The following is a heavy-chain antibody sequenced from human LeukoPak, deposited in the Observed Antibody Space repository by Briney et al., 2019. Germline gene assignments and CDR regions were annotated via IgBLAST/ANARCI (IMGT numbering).Heavy chain of an antibody. D-gene: IGHD3-16*01. CDR1: GGSISSSNW. CDR2: IYHSGST. Sequence: SETLSLTCAVSGGSISSSNWWSWVRQPPGKGLEWIGEIYHSGSTNYNPSLKSRVTISVDKSKNQFSLKLSSVTAADSAVYYCARRSQENGLITANNWFDPWGQGTLVTVSS. CDR3: ARRSQENGLITANNWFDP. V-gene: IGHV4-4*02. J-gene: IGHJ5*02.